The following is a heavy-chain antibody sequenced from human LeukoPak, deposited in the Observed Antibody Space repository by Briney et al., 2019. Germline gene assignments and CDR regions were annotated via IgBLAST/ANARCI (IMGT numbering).Heavy chain of an antibody. CDR1: GFTFIRFG. Sequence: GGSLRLSCEASGFTFIRFGMNWVRQAPGKGLEWVANIKQDESEKYYVDSVKGRFTISIDNAKNSLYLQMNNLRAEDTAVYYCARGGYCTSANCYTCSYYMDVWGKGTTVTVSS. D-gene: IGHD2-2*02. CDR3: ARGGYCTSANCYTCSYYMDV. J-gene: IGHJ6*03. CDR2: IKQDESEK. V-gene: IGHV3-7*01.